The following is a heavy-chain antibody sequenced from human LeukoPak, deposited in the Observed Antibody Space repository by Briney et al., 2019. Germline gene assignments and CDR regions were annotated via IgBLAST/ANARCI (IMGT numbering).Heavy chain of an antibody. D-gene: IGHD6-19*01. CDR3: ARDGGIAVAGTWWFDP. V-gene: IGHV4-59*01. J-gene: IGHJ5*02. CDR1: GGSLSSYY. CDR2: IYYSGST. Sequence: SEALSLTSTVSGGSLSSYYWSWIRQPPGKGLERMGYIYYSGSTNYNPSLKSRVTISVDTSKNQFSLKLSSLTAADKAVYYCARDGGIAVAGTWWFDPWGQGTLVTVSS.